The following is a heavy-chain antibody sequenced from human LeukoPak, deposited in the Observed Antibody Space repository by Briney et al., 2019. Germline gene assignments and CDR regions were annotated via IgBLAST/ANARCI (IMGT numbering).Heavy chain of an antibody. CDR3: ARDLFYYDSSGPSH. CDR1: GFTFSSYA. V-gene: IGHV3-30-3*01. J-gene: IGHJ4*02. D-gene: IGHD3-22*01. Sequence: GGSLRLSCAASGFTFSSYAMHWVRQAPGKGLEWVALISYDGSNKYYADSVKGRFTISRDNSKNTLYLQMNSLRAEDTAVYYCARDLFYYDSSGPSHWGQGTLVTVSS. CDR2: ISYDGSNK.